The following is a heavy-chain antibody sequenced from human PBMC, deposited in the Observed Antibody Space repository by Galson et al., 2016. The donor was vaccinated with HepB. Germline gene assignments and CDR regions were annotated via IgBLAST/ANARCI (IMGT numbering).Heavy chain of an antibody. CDR3: ARVQHSGYRPGYFDH. Sequence: SVKVSCKASGYTFTRHYIHWVRQAPGHGLEWMGIVNPDGGSIRYAVKFQGRITLTSDTSTTTAHMDLSNLRSEDTAVYYCARVQHSGYRPGYFDHWGQGTLVTVS. CDR2: VNPDGGSI. J-gene: IGHJ4*02. V-gene: IGHV1-46*01. D-gene: IGHD5-12*01. CDR1: GYTFTRHY.